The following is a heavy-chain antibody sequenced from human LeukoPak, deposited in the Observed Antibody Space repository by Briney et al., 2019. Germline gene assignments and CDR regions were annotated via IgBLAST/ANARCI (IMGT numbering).Heavy chain of an antibody. J-gene: IGHJ6*03. CDR2: IRYDGGNK. V-gene: IGHV3-30*02. CDR3: AKKYCSGGSCYSLIVDYYYMDV. CDR1: GFTFSSYG. D-gene: IGHD2-15*01. Sequence: GGSLRLSCAASGFTFSSYGMHWVRQAPGKGLEWVAFIRYDGGNKYYADSVKGRFTISRDNSKNTLYLQMNSLRAEDTAVYYCAKKYCSGGSCYSLIVDYYYMDVWGKGTTVTISS.